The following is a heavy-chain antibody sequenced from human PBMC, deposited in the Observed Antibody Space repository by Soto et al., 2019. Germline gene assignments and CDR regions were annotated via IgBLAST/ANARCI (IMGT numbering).Heavy chain of an antibody. Sequence: EVQLLESGGGLVQPGGSLRLSCAASGFTFSSYAMRWVRQAPVKGLEWVSAISGSGDSTYYADSVKGRFTISRDNSQNTLYLQMNGLSAEDTAVYSCARRGSGSYYAYWGQGTLVTVSS. D-gene: IGHD1-26*01. J-gene: IGHJ4*02. CDR1: GFTFSSYA. V-gene: IGHV3-23*01. CDR3: ARRGSGSYYAY. CDR2: ISGSGDST.